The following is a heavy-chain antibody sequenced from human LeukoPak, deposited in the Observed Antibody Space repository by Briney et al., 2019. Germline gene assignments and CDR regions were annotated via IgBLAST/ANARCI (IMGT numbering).Heavy chain of an antibody. Sequence: GGSLRLSCAASGFTFSNYRMSWVRQAPGKGLEWVAIIRQDGSEKKYVDSVKGRFTISRDNAKNSLYLEMNSLRAEDTAVYYCTRFSRSSSSNYWGQGTLVTVSS. CDR1: GFTFSNYR. CDR2: IRQDGSEK. J-gene: IGHJ4*02. CDR3: TRFSRSSSSNY. D-gene: IGHD6-6*01. V-gene: IGHV3-7*01.